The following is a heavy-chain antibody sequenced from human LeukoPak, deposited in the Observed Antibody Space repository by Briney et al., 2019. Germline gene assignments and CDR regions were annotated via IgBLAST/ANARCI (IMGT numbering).Heavy chain of an antibody. V-gene: IGHV5-51*01. J-gene: IGHJ4*02. CDR3: ARHTIIASVSPFDY. CDR1: GYSFTSYW. CDR2: IYPGDSDT. Sequence: GESLQISCKGSGYSFTSYWIGWVRQMPGKGLEWMGIIYPGDSDTRYSPSFQGQVTISADKSISTAYLQWRSLKASDTAIYYCARHTIIASVSPFDYWGQGTLVTVSS. D-gene: IGHD3-22*01.